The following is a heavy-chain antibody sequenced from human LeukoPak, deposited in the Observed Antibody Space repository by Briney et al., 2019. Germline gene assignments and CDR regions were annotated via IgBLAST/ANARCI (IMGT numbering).Heavy chain of an antibody. V-gene: IGHV3-48*03. J-gene: IGHJ4*02. Sequence: GGSLRLSCAASGFTFSSYEMNWVRQAPEKGREWVSYISSSGSTIYYADSVKGRFTLSRDNAKNSLYLQMNSLRAEDTAVYYCARGAQRFLEWLPPDYWGQGTLVTVSS. CDR3: ARGAQRFLEWLPPDY. CDR2: ISSSGSTI. CDR1: GFTFSSYE. D-gene: IGHD3-3*01.